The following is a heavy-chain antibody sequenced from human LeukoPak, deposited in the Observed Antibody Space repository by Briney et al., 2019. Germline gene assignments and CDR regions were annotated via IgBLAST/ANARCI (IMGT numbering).Heavy chain of an antibody. CDR3: ATASGSWYRYYFDN. J-gene: IGHJ4*02. CDR2: ISSTSNMI. Sequence: GGSLRLSCAASGLTFSNYEMNWVRQAPGKGLEWVSYISSTSNMIYYADSVRGRFTISRDNAENSLYLQMNSLRAEDTAVYYCATASGSWYRYYFDNWGQGTLVTVSS. CDR1: GLTFSNYE. D-gene: IGHD6-13*01. V-gene: IGHV3-48*03.